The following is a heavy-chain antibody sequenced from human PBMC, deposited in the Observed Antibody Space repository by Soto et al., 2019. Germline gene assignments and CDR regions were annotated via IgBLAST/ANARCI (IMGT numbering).Heavy chain of an antibody. D-gene: IGHD3-22*01. CDR2: ISAYNGNT. Sequence: GASVKVSCKASGYTFTSYGISWVRQAPGQGLEWMGWISAYNGNTNYAQKLQGRVTMTTDTSTSTAYMELRSLRSDDTAVYYCARSGYYDSSDGNFDYWGQGTLVTVSS. CDR3: ARSGYYDSSDGNFDY. CDR1: GYTFTSYG. J-gene: IGHJ4*02. V-gene: IGHV1-18*01.